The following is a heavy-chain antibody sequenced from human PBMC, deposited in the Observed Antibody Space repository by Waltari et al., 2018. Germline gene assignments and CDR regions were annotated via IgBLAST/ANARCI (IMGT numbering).Heavy chain of an antibody. CDR3: ARDLVFGSGSNDY. CDR1: GFTFSNHW. V-gene: IGHV3-74*01. D-gene: IGHD3-10*01. CDR2: IKTDGRGG. Sequence: EVQLVESGGGLVQPGGSLRLSCAASGFTFSNHWLHWVRQVQGKGLGGGSRIKTDGRGGNYADSGKGRFTNSRDNAKNTLYLEMNSLRVEDSAVYYCARDLVFGSGSNDYWGLGTLVTVSS. J-gene: IGHJ4*02.